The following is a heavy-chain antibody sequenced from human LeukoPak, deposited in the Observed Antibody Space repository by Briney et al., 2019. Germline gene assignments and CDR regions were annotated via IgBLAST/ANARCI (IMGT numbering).Heavy chain of an antibody. CDR2: ISYDGSNK. V-gene: IGHV3-30*01. J-gene: IGHJ4*02. CDR3: ARSETGLSYFDY. CDR1: GFTFSSYA. D-gene: IGHD2/OR15-2a*01. Sequence: GGSLRLSCAAYGFTFSSYAMHWVRQAPGKGLEWVAVISYDGSNKYYADSVKGRFTISRDNSKNTLYLQMNSLRAEDTAVYYCARSETGLSYFDYWGQGTLVTVSS.